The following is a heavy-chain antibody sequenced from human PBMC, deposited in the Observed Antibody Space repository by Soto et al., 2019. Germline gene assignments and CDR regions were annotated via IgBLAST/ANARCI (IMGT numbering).Heavy chain of an antibody. J-gene: IGHJ6*02. CDR2: IWYDGSNK. CDR1: GFTFSRYG. D-gene: IGHD3-16*02. Sequence: GGSLRLSCAASGFTFSRYGMHWVRQAPGKGLEWVAVIWYDGSNKYYADSLKGRFTISRDNSKNTLYLQMNSLRAEDTAVYYCARDSLRGYYDMDVWGQGTTVTVSS. V-gene: IGHV3-33*01. CDR3: ARDSLRGYYDMDV.